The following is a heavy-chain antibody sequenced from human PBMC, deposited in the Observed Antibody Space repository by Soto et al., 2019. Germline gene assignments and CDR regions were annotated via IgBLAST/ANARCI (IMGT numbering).Heavy chain of an antibody. D-gene: IGHD3-16*01. Sequence: QVQLVQSGAEVKKPGASVKVSCRASGYTFSNYGFSWVRQAPGQGLEWMGWISAYTGKTSYPQKFRGRVTMTTDTFASTAYMELSSLRSDDTAVYFCATGAGGAPTTTVYWGQGTLVTVSS. V-gene: IGHV1-18*01. CDR1: GYTFSNYG. J-gene: IGHJ4*02. CDR2: ISAYTGKT. CDR3: ATGAGGAPTTTVY.